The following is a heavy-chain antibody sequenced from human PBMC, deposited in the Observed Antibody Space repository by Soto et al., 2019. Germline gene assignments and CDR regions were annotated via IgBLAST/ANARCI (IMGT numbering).Heavy chain of an antibody. J-gene: IGHJ6*02. D-gene: IGHD3-22*01. CDR1: GASVSSNSAA. V-gene: IGHV6-1*01. Sequence: SQTLSLTCALSGASVSSNSAAWNWIRQSPSRGLEWLGRTYYRSKWYNDYAVSVKSRITINPDTSKNQFSLQLNSVTPEDTAVYYCAREVTMIVVVIRASYGMDVWGQGTTVTVSS. CDR2: TYYRSKWYN. CDR3: AREVTMIVVVIRASYGMDV.